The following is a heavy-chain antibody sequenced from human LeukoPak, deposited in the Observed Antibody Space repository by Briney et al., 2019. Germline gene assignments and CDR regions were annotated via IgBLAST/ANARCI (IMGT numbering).Heavy chain of an antibody. V-gene: IGHV1-18*01. J-gene: IGHJ4*02. CDR3: AREYSSSWYGQTVRFDY. Sequence: ASVKVSFKASGYTFASYGISWVRQAPGQGLEWMGWISAYNGNTNYAQKLQGRVTMTTDTSTSTVYMELRSLRSDDTAVYYCAREYSSSWYGQTVRFDYLGEGTLVTVSS. D-gene: IGHD6-13*01. CDR1: GYTFASYG. CDR2: ISAYNGNT.